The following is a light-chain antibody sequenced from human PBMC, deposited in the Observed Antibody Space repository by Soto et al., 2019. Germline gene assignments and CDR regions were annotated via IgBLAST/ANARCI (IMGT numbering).Light chain of an antibody. Sequence: QSVLTQPPSASGTPGQRVTISCSGSTSNIGGNFVSWYQQFPGTAPKLLIYSNNQRPSGVPDRLSGSKSGTSASLAISGLRSEDEADYYCAVWDDSLSGYVFGNGTKLTVL. V-gene: IGLV1-47*02. CDR3: AVWDDSLSGYV. CDR2: SNN. CDR1: TSNIGGNF. J-gene: IGLJ1*01.